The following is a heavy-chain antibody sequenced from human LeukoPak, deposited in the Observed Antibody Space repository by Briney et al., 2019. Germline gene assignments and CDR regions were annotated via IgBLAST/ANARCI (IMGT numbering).Heavy chain of an antibody. V-gene: IGHV3-48*01. J-gene: IGHJ4*02. D-gene: IGHD6-13*01. Sequence: GGSLRLSCAASGFTFNTYTMNWVRQAPGKGLEWVSYISGSSGIIDYADSVRGRFTISRDNAKNSVYLQMNSLRAEDTAVYYCARAIGAAEAHWGQGTLVTVSS. CDR2: ISGSSGII. CDR1: GFTFNTYT. CDR3: ARAIGAAEAH.